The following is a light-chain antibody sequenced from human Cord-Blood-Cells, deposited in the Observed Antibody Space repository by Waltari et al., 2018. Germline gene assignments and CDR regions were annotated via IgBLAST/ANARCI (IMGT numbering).Light chain of an antibody. Sequence: DIQMTQSPCSLSASVGDRVTTNCRASQSISSYLNWYQQKPGKAPKLLIYAASSLQSRVPSRFSGSGSGTDFTLTISSLQPEDFATYYCQQSYSTPPTFGGGTKVEIK. CDR2: AAS. CDR3: QQSYSTPPT. J-gene: IGKJ4*01. CDR1: QSISSY. V-gene: IGKV1-39*01.